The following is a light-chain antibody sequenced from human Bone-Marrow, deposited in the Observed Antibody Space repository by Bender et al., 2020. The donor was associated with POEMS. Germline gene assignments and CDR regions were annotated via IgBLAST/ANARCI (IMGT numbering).Light chain of an antibody. CDR1: NSNIRRNN. CDR3: CSYAGRTTPYV. J-gene: IGLJ1*01. V-gene: IGLV1-44*01. CDR2: RNN. Sequence: QSVVIQPPSASGTPGQRVTISCSGSNSNIRRNNVCWYQQIPGTAPKLLIYRNNQRPSGVPDRFSASKSGTSASLAISGLQFEDEADYYCCSYAGRTTPYVFGSGTKVTVL.